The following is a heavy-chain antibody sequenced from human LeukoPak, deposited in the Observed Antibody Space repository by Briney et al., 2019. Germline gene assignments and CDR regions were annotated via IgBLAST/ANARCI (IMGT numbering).Heavy chain of an antibody. J-gene: IGHJ4*02. D-gene: IGHD1-26*01. Sequence: ASVKVSCKASGGTFSSYAISWVRQAPGQGLEWMGWINPNSGGTNYAQKFQGRVTMTRDTSISTAYMELSRLRSDDTAVYYCARALRIEWELLDYWGQGTLVTVSS. V-gene: IGHV1-2*02. CDR3: ARALRIEWELLDY. CDR2: INPNSGGT. CDR1: GGTFSSYA.